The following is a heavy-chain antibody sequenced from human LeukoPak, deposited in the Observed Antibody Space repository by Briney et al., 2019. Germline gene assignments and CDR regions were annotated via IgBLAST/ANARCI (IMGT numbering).Heavy chain of an antibody. J-gene: IGHJ6*02. Sequence: GGSLRLSCAASGSTFSSYSMNWVRQAPAKGLEWVSSISSSSSYIYCADSVRGRFTLYRDNAKNSLYLQMNSLRAEDSAVYYCPSSMYVWGQGTTVTVSS. V-gene: IGHV3-21*01. CDR3: PSSMYV. CDR1: GSTFSSYS. CDR2: ISSSSSYI.